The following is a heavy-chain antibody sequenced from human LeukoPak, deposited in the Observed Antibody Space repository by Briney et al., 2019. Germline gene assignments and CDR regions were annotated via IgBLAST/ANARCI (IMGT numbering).Heavy chain of an antibody. CDR3: ARVRGGTYYYDSSGYYLEY. CDR2: INPNIGGT. Sequence: GASLKVSSKASGYTXTRYYMHSVRQAPGHGLEWMGWINPNIGGTNYAQKFQGRVIMTRDTSISTAYMGLGRLRSDDTAVYYCARVRGGTYYYDSSGYYLEYWGQGTLVTVSS. V-gene: IGHV1-2*02. D-gene: IGHD3-22*01. CDR1: GYTXTRYY. J-gene: IGHJ4*02.